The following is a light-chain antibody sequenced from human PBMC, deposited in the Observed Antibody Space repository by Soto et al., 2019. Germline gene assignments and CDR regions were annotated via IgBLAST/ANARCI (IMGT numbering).Light chain of an antibody. V-gene: IGKV3-11*01. CDR1: QTISSY. CDR3: QQRTNWPLT. CDR2: YAS. Sequence: EIVLTQSPATLSLSPGERATLSCRASQTISSYLAWYQQKPGQAPRLLIYYASNKAAGIPARFSGFGSGTDFTLTISSLEPEDVAIYYCQQRTNWPLTFGGGTNVEIK. J-gene: IGKJ4*01.